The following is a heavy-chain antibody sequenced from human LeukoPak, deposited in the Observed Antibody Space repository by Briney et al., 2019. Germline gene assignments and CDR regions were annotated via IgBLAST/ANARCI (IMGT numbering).Heavy chain of an antibody. CDR1: GYTFTGYY. V-gene: IGHV1-2*04. CDR3: ARGRRPTYSSGWCPFDY. CDR2: INPNSGGT. Sequence: ASVKVSCKASGYTFTGYYMHWVRRAPGQGLEWMGWINPNSGGTNYAQKFQGWVTMTRDTSISTAYMELSRLRSDDTAVYYCARGRRPTYSSGWCPFDYWGQGTLVTVSS. J-gene: IGHJ4*02. D-gene: IGHD6-19*01.